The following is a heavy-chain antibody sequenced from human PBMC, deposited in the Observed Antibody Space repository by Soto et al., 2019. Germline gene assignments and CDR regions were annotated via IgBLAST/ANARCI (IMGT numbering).Heavy chain of an antibody. V-gene: IGHV4-39*01. CDR2: IYYSGST. D-gene: IGHD3-3*01. Sequence: PSETLSLTCTVSGCSISSSSYYWGWIRQPPGKGLEWIGSIYYSGSTYYNPSLKSRVTISVDTSKNQFSLKLSSVTAADTAVYYCASTNGTTYYDFWSGYYWDYYYGMDVWGQGTTVTVSS. CDR1: GCSISSSSYY. CDR3: ASTNGTTYYDFWSGYYWDYYYGMDV. J-gene: IGHJ6*02.